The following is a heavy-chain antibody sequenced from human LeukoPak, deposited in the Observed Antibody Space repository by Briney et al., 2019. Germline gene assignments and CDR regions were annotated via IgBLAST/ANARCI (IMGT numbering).Heavy chain of an antibody. CDR2: IYRGGST. J-gene: IGHJ4*02. D-gene: IGHD6-19*01. V-gene: IGHV3-53*01. CDR3: ARGLVAVAGGYFDY. Sequence: TRGSLRLSCAASGVTVRSNYMSWVRQAPRKGLGWGSVIYRGGSTDYAADVEGRFTISSDSYKNTVYLQMNSLRAEDTAVYYCARGLVAVAGGYFDYWGQGTLVTVSS. CDR1: GVTVRSNY.